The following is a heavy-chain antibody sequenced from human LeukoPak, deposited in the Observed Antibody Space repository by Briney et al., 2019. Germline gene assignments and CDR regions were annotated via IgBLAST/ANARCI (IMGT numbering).Heavy chain of an antibody. D-gene: IGHD1-26*01. J-gene: IGHJ4*02. V-gene: IGHV3-72*01. CDR3: ARVGNYLDY. CDR2: IRNKDNKYLI. CDR1: GFTFSAHY. Sequence: GGSLSLSCAASGFTFSAHYMEWVRQTPGKGREWVGRIRNKDNKYLIEYAASVKGRFTISRDDSKNKLYLQMNSLKTEDTAVYYCARVGNYLDYWGQGTLVIVSS.